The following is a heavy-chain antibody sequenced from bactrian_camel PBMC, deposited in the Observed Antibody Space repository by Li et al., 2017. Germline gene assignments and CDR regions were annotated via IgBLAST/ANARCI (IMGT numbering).Heavy chain of an antibody. V-gene: IGHV3S1*01. D-gene: IGHD1*01. J-gene: IGHJ4*01. CDR2: IDIDERTE. CDR1: EFTFTRN. Sequence: VQLVESGGGSVQAGGSLRLSCAASEFTFTRNMHWVRQAPGKGLAWVSAIDIDERTESYADSVRGRFTISRDNAKNTVYLQMNSLQSEDTALYYCAKGLYSTADAVGHRVRGQGTQVTVS.